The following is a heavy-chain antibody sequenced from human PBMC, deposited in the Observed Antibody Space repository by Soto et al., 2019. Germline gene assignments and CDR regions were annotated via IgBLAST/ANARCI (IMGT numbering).Heavy chain of an antibody. Sequence: SETLSLTCTVSGGSITSSSYYWGWIRQPPGKGLEWIGSIYYSGSTYYNPSLKSRVTISVDTSKNQFSLKLSSVTAADTAVYYCATQEVGGSYVYTFDPWGEGTLVTVSS. CDR3: ATQEVGGSYVYTFDP. V-gene: IGHV4-39*01. D-gene: IGHD1-26*01. J-gene: IGHJ5*02. CDR1: GGSITSSSYY. CDR2: IYYSGST.